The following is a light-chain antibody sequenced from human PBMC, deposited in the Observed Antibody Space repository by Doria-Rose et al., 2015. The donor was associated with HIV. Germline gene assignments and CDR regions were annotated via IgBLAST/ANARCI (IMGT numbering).Light chain of an antibody. CDR2: AAS. CDR1: QSISSY. Sequence: DIRVTQSPSSLSASVGDRVTITCRASQSISSYLNWYQQKPGKAPKLLIYAASSLQSGVTSRFSGSGSGTDFTLTISSLRPEDFAAYYCQQSCCTPSTFGQGTKLEIK. V-gene: IGKV1-39*01. CDR3: QQSCCTPST. J-gene: IGKJ2*02.